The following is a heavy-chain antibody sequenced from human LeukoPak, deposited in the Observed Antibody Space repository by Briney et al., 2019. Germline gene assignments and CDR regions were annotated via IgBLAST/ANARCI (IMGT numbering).Heavy chain of an antibody. CDR1: GFTFSIYG. D-gene: IGHD3-3*01. V-gene: IGHV3-30*02. Sequence: GGSLRLSCAASGFTFSIYGMHWVRQAPGKGLEGVAFAYPVKGRFTISRDNSKNTLYLQMKSLRAEDTAVYYCAKDFDDRFLEWLAPDYWGQGTLVTVSS. CDR3: AKDFDDRFLEWLAPDY. J-gene: IGHJ4*02.